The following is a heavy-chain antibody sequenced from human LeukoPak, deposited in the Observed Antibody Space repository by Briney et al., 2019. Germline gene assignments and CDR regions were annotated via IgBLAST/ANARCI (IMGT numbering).Heavy chain of an antibody. J-gene: IGHJ4*02. Sequence: GGSLRLSCAASGFTFSSYWMSWVRQAPGKGLEWVANIKQDGSEKYYVDSVKGRFTISRDNAKNSLYLQMNSLRAEDTAVYYCARDRPYYDFWSGYYATRGGQGTLVTVSS. D-gene: IGHD3-3*01. CDR3: ARDRPYYDFWSGYYATR. CDR2: IKQDGSEK. V-gene: IGHV3-7*01. CDR1: GFTFSSYW.